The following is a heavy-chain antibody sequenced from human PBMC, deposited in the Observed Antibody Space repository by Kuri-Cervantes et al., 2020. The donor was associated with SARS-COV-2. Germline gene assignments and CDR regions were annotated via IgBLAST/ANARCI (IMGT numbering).Heavy chain of an antibody. CDR3: AILVATTDEAPGPEVDV. CDR1: GYTFTSYG. D-gene: IGHD5-12*01. V-gene: IGHV1-2*04. CDR2: INPNSGGT. J-gene: IGHJ6*02. Sequence: ASVKVSCKASGYTFTSYGISWVRQAPGQGLEWMGWINPNSGGTNYAQKFQGWVTMTRDTSISTAYMELSRLRSDDTAVYYCAILVATTDEAPGPEVDVWGQGTTVTVSS.